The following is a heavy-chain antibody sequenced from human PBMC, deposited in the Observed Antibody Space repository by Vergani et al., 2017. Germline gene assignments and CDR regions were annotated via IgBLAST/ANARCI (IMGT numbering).Heavy chain of an antibody. CDR2: FYTGGGT. D-gene: IGHD6-13*01. CDR1: GGSISSGSYY. J-gene: IGHJ6*02. CDR3: ARDPLYSTTWPFLLLDMDV. V-gene: IGHV4-61*02. Sequence: QVQLQESGPGLVRPSQTLSLTCTVSGGSISSGSYYWSWFRQPAGKGLEWIGRFYTGGGTSYNPSLKRRVTISVDTSKNPFSLQLSSVTAADTAVDYCARDPLYSTTWPFLLLDMDVWGQGTTVTVSS.